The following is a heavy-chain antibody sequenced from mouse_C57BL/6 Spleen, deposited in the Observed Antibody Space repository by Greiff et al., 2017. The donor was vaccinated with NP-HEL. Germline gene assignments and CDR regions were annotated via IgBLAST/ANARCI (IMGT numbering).Heavy chain of an antibody. Sequence: VKLVESGPGLVQPSQSLSITCTVSGFSLTSYGVHWVRQSPGKGLEWLGVIWRGGSTDYNAAFMSRLSSTKDNSKSQVFFKMNSLQADDTAIYYCAKNRGNYGDWYFDVWGTGTTVTVSS. V-gene: IGHV2-5*01. CDR2: IWRGGST. CDR1: GFSLTSYG. J-gene: IGHJ1*03. D-gene: IGHD2-1*01. CDR3: AKNRGNYGDWYFDV.